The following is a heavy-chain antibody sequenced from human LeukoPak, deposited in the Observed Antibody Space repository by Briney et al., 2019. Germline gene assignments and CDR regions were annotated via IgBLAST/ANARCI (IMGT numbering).Heavy chain of an antibody. J-gene: IGHJ4*02. CDR2: IYYSGNT. D-gene: IGHD2-2*02. V-gene: IGHV4-39*01. CDR1: GGSISSNGYS. CDR3: ARRGYCASASCYRVFDY. Sequence: PSETLSLTCTVSGGSISSNGYSWGWTRQPPGKGLEWIGNIYYSGNTYYNPSLKSRVTISVDTSNNQFSLKLSSVTATDTAIYYCARRGYCASASCYRVFDYWGQGTLVTVSS.